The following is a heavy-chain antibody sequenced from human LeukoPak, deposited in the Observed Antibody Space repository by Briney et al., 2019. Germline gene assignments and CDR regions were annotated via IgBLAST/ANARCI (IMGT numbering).Heavy chain of an antibody. CDR2: TYYRSKWYN. CDR3: ARDSQSLTGARRYYFGY. Sequence: SQTLSLTCAISGDSVSSNSAAWNWIRQSPSRGLEWLGRTYYRSKWYNDYAVSVKSRITINPDTSKNQFSLQLNSVTPEDTAVYYCARDSQSLTGARRYYFGYWGQGTLVTVSS. J-gene: IGHJ4*02. V-gene: IGHV6-1*01. CDR1: GDSVSSNSAA. D-gene: IGHD7-27*01.